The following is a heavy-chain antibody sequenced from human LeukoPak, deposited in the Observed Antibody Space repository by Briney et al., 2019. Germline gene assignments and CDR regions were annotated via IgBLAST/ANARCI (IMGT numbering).Heavy chain of an antibody. V-gene: IGHV3-30*03. Sequence: PGGSLRLSCAASGFTFSTYGMHWVRQAPGKGLEWVAVISYDGDNKYFADSVKGRFTISRDNSKDTVDLQMNSLRADDTAVYYCARDFNWAFDYWGQGTLVTVSS. CDR3: ARDFNWAFDY. D-gene: IGHD3-16*01. CDR2: ISYDGDNK. J-gene: IGHJ4*02. CDR1: GFTFSTYG.